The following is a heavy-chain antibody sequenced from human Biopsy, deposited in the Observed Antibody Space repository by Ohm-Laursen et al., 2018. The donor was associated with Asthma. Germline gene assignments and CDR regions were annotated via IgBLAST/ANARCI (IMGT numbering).Heavy chain of an antibody. J-gene: IGHJ6*02. CDR3: ARAVDYSHYYGIDV. V-gene: IGHV1-18*04. CDR2: ISVYNGNT. Sequence: SVTVSCKTSGYTFNSAGITWVRQAPGRGLEWMGWISVYNGNTKVAQKLQDRVTMITDTSTSTAYMELRSLRSDDTAVYFCARAVDYSHYYGIDVWGQGTTVTVS. D-gene: IGHD3-10*01. CDR1: GYTFNSAG.